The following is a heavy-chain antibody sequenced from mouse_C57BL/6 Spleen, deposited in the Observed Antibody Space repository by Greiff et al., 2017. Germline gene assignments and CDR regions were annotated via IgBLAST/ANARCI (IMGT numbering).Heavy chain of an antibody. V-gene: IGHV1-69*01. D-gene: IGHD1-1*02. CDR3: ARGGPNPAFAY. Sequence: QVQLQQPGAELVMPGASVKLSCKASGYTFTSYWMHWVQQRPGQGLEWIGEIDPSDSYTNYNQKFKGKYTLTVDKSSRTAYMQLSRLTSEDSAVYYCARGGPNPAFAYWGQGTLVTVSA. CDR2: IDPSDSYT. CDR1: GYTFTSYW. J-gene: IGHJ3*01.